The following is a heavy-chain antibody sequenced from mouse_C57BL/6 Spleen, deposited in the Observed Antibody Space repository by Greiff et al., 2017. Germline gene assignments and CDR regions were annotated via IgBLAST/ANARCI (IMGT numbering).Heavy chain of an antibody. J-gene: IGHJ2*01. Sequence: VQLQQSGAELVKPGASVKLSCKASGYTFTSYWMHWVKQRPGRGLEWIGRIDPNSGGTKYNEQFKSKATLTVDKPSSTAYMQRSSLTSEDSAVYYCARSGDGYPGYFDDWGEGTTLTVSS. CDR2: IDPNSGGT. V-gene: IGHV1-72*01. CDR1: GYTFTSYW. D-gene: IGHD2-3*01. CDR3: ARSGDGYPGYFDD.